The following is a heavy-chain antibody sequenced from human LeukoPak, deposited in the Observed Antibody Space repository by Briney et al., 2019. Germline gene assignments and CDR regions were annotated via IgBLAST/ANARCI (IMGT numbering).Heavy chain of an antibody. V-gene: IGHV4-4*07. D-gene: IGHD3-9*01. Sequence: SETLSLTCTVSGNSISIYYWSWIRQPAGKGLEWIGHIYTSGSTNYNPSLKSRVTMSVDTSKNQFSLKLSSVTAADTAVYYCARMVGKRAGNYDILTGYYSHFDYWGQGTLVTVSS. CDR2: IYTSGST. CDR1: GNSISIYY. J-gene: IGHJ4*02. CDR3: ARMVGKRAGNYDILTGYYSHFDY.